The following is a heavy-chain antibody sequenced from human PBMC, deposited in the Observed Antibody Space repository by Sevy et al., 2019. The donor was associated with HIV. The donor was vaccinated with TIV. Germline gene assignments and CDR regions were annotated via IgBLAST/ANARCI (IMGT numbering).Heavy chain of an antibody. CDR3: AGYYDSSGYLTWVRFQH. Sequence: GGSLRLSCAASGFTFSIYAMSWVRQAPGKGLDWVSGISGSVGSTYYADSVKGRFTISRDNSKNTLYLQMNSLRSEDTAVYYCAGYYDSSGYLTWVRFQHWGQGTLVTVSS. CDR2: ISGSVGST. D-gene: IGHD3-22*01. CDR1: GFTFSIYA. J-gene: IGHJ1*01. V-gene: IGHV3-23*01.